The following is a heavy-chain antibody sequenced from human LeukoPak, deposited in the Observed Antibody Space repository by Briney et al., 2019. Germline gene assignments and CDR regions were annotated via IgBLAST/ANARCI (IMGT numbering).Heavy chain of an antibody. CDR2: INHSGST. D-gene: IGHD6-13*01. Sequence: SETLSLTCAVYGGSFSGYYWSWIRQPPGKGLEWIGEINHSGSTNYNPSLKSRVTISVDTSKNQFSLKLSSVTAADTAVYYCARGNRLYPSSWSSLPFDIWGQGTMVTVSS. J-gene: IGHJ3*02. CDR1: GGSFSGYY. CDR3: ARGNRLYPSSWSSLPFDI. V-gene: IGHV4-34*01.